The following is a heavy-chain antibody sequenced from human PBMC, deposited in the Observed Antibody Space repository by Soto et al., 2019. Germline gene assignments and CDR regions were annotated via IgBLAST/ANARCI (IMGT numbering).Heavy chain of an antibody. J-gene: IGHJ4*01. CDR3: ARSGYGSSDFDH. CDR2: IYYSGTT. CDR1: GGSISPYY. D-gene: IGHD6-13*01. Sequence: PSETLSLTCTVSGGSISPYYWSWIRQPPGKGLEWIGYIYYSGTTSYIPSLKSRVTMSVDTSSNQFSLKLTSVTAADTAVYYCARSGYGSSDFDHWGQGTLVTVSS. V-gene: IGHV4-59*01.